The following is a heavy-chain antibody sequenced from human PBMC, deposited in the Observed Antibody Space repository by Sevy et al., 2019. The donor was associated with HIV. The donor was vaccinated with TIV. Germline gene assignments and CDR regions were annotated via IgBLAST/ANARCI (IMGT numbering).Heavy chain of an antibody. CDR2: ICYSGST. D-gene: IGHD3-22*01. V-gene: IGHV4-59*01. J-gene: IGHJ3*02. Sequence: SETLSLTCTVSGGSISSYYWSWIRQPPGKGLEWIGYICYSGSTNYNPSLKSRVTISVDTSKNQFSLKLSSVTAADTAVYYCARTGGGRQTYYYDSSGYPNAFDIWGQGTMVTVSS. CDR3: ARTGGGRQTYYYDSSGYPNAFDI. CDR1: GGSISSYY.